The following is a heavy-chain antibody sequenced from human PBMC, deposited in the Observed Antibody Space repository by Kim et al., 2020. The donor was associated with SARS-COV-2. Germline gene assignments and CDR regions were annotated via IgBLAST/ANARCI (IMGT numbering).Heavy chain of an antibody. D-gene: IGHD3-9*01. CDR3: ARPRGYDILTGYDHDAFDI. J-gene: IGHJ3*02. Sequence: GESLKISCKGSGYSFTSYWIGWVRQMPGKGLEWRGIIYPGDSDTRYSPSFQGQVSISADKSISTAYLQWSSLKASDTAMYYCARPRGYDILTGYDHDAFDIWGQGTMVTVSS. V-gene: IGHV5-51*01. CDR1: GYSFTSYW. CDR2: IYPGDSDT.